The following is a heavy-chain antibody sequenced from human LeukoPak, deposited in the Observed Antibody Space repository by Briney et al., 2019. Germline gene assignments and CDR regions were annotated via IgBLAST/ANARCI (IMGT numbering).Heavy chain of an antibody. CDR1: GYSISSGYY. V-gene: IGHV4-38-2*02. D-gene: IGHD3-16*01. Sequence: PSETLSLTCTVSGYSISSGYYWGWIRQPPGKGLEWIGSIYHSGSTYYNPSLKSRVTISVGTSKNQFSLKLSSVTAADTAVYYCARVWGGTGAFDIWGQGTMVTVSS. CDR2: IYHSGST. CDR3: ARVWGGTGAFDI. J-gene: IGHJ3*02.